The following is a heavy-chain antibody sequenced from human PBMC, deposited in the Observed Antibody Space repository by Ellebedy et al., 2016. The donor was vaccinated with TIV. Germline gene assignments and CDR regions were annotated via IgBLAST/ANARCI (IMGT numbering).Heavy chain of an antibody. CDR3: ARGGLGDGDYVLDY. V-gene: IGHV3-13*01. Sequence: GESLKISCAASGFTFSSYDMHWVRQATGKGLEWVSAIGTAGDTYYPGSVKGRFTISRENAKNSLYLQMNSLRAGDTAVYYCARGGLGDGDYVLDYWGQGTLVTVSS. CDR2: IGTAGDT. D-gene: IGHD4-17*01. J-gene: IGHJ4*02. CDR1: GFTFSSYD.